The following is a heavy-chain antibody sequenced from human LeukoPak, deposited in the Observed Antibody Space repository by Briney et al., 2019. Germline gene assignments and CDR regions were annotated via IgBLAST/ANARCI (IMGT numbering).Heavy chain of an antibody. J-gene: IGHJ5*02. CDR1: GLTFSSSA. CDR2: ISSSGGST. Sequence: GGSLRLSCAASGLTFSSSAMSWVRQAPGKGLEWVSGISSSGGSTYYTDSLKGRFTVSRDNAKNSLYLQMNSLRAEDTAVYYCARDFCDHWGQGTLVTVSS. CDR3: ARDFCDH. D-gene: IGHD3-3*01. V-gene: IGHV3-23*01.